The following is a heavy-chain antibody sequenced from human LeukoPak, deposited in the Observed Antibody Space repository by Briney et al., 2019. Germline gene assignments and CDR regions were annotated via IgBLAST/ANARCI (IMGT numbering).Heavy chain of an antibody. CDR2: IKYDGSDK. CDR1: GFTSSAFW. CDR3: GTSLDAAINT. J-gene: IGHJ4*02. V-gene: IGHV3-7*01. D-gene: IGHD5-18*01. Sequence: GGSLRLSCVASGFTSSAFWMTWVRQAPGKGPEWLANIKYDGSDKYYAASVKGRFTISRDNARNSLYLQMNSLRAEDTAVYYCGTSLDAAINTGGQGILVTVSS.